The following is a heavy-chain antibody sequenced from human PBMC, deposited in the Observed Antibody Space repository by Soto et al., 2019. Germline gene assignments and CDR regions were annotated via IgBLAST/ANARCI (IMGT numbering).Heavy chain of an antibody. J-gene: IGHJ4*02. CDR3: VHLLFMEPGDY. CDR2: TYWDDDN. Sequence: QITLQESGPTLVKPTQTLTLTCTFSGFSLSTVGVGVGWIRQPPGKALEWIALTYWDDDNRYRPSLRHRLTITKDIYTNQVVPTLADVDPVDTATYYGVHLLFMEPGDYWGQGILVTVSS. D-gene: IGHD3-3*01. CDR1: GFSLSTVGVG. V-gene: IGHV2-5*02.